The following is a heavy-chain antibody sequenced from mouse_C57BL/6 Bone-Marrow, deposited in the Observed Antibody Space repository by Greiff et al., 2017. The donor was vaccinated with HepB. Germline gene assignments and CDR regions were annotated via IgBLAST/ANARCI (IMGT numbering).Heavy chain of an antibody. V-gene: IGHV1-53*01. Sequence: QVQLKQPGTELVKPGASVKLSCKASGYTFTSYWMHWVKQRPGQGLEWIGNINPSNGGTNYNEKFKSKATLNVDKSSSTAYMQLSSLTSEDSAVYYCARYYYGSSFWYFDVWGTGTTVTVSS. CDR3: ARYYYGSSFWYFDV. D-gene: IGHD1-1*01. CDR1: GYTFTSYW. J-gene: IGHJ1*03. CDR2: INPSNGGT.